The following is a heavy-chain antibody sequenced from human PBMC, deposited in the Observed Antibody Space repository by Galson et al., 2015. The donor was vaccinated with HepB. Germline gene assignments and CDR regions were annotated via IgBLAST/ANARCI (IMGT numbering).Heavy chain of an antibody. CDR3: ARGGCGGDCYPGEAFDI. Sequence: SLRLSCAASGFTFSSYDMHWVRHATGQGLEWVSAIGTAGDTYYPGSVKGRFTISRENAKNSLYLQMNSLRAGDTAVYYCARGGCGGDCYPGEAFDIWGQGTMVTVSS. CDR1: GFTFSSYD. J-gene: IGHJ3*02. D-gene: IGHD2-21*02. V-gene: IGHV3-13*01. CDR2: IGTAGDT.